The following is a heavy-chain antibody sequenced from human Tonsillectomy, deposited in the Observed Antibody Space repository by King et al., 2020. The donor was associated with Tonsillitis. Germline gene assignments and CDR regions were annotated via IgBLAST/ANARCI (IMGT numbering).Heavy chain of an antibody. V-gene: IGHV3-30-3*01. CDR2: ISYDGSNK. D-gene: IGHD3-10*01. Sequence: VQLVESGGGVVQPGKSLRLSCAASGFTFSSYAMQWVRQAPGKGLEWVAVISYDGSNKYYADSVKGRFTISRDNSKNTLYLEMNSLRAEDTAVYHCARDPRGMGYFDYWGQGTLVTVSS. CDR3: ARDPRGMGYFDY. J-gene: IGHJ4*02. CDR1: GFTFSSYA.